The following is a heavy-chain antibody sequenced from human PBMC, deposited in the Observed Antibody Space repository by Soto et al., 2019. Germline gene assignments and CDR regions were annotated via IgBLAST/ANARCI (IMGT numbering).Heavy chain of an antibody. Sequence: QLQLQESRPGLVKPSETLSLTCSVSGGSISSGPYFWVWIRQPPGKGLEWIGNIYYSGSTSYSPSLKSRVAISVDTSKNQFSLKLNSVTAADTAVYYCARREAVAGSQFDYWGQGTLVTVSS. CDR1: GGSISSGPYF. J-gene: IGHJ4*02. D-gene: IGHD6-19*01. CDR2: IYYSGST. V-gene: IGHV4-39*01. CDR3: ARREAVAGSQFDY.